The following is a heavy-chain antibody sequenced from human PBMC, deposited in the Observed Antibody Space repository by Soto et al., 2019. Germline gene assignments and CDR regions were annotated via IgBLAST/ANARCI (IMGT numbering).Heavy chain of an antibody. V-gene: IGHV3-23*01. CDR1: GFTFSSYA. CDR3: AKEGYDILTGYPSDFDY. CDR2: ISGSGGST. Sequence: EVQLLESGGGLVQHGGSLRLSCAASGFTFSSYAMSWVRQAPGKGLEWVSAISGSGGSTYYADSVKGRFTISRDNSKNTLYLQMNSLRAEDTAVYYCAKEGYDILTGYPSDFDYWGQGTLVTVSS. D-gene: IGHD3-9*01. J-gene: IGHJ4*02.